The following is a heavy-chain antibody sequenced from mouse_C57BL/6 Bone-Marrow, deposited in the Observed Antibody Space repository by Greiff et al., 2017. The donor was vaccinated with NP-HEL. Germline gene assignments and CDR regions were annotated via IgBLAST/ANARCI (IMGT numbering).Heavy chain of an antibody. Sequence: QVQLQQPGAELVKPGASVKLSCKASGYTFTSYWMHWVKQRPGQGLEWIGMLHPNSGSTNSNENFKSKATLPVDKSSSTAYMQLSSLTSEDSAFYYCASLYYGSSYLPYYYARDYWGQGTSVTVSS. CDR2: LHPNSGST. CDR1: GYTFTSYW. D-gene: IGHD1-1*01. J-gene: IGHJ4*01. V-gene: IGHV1-64*01. CDR3: ASLYYGSSYLPYYYARDY.